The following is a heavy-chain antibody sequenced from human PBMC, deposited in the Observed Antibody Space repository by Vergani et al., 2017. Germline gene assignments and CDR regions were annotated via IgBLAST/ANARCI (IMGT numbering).Heavy chain of an antibody. D-gene: IGHD3-3*01. Sequence: QVQLQESGPGLVKPSETLSLTCTVSGGYISSYYWSWIRQPPGKGLEWIGYIYYSGSTNYNPSLKSRVNISVDTSKNQFSLKLSSVTAADTAVYYCARVAPSTYSDFWSGDGAYYMDVWGKGTTVTVSS. CDR3: ARVAPSTYSDFWSGDGAYYMDV. CDR1: GGYISSYY. V-gene: IGHV4-59*01. CDR2: IYYSGST. J-gene: IGHJ6*03.